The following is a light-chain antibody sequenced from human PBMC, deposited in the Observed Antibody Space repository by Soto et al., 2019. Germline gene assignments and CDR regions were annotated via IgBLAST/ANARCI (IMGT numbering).Light chain of an antibody. Sequence: DIQMTQSPSTLSASVGDRVTITCRASQSISSWLAWYPQKPGKAPKLLIYDASSLESGLPSRFSGSGSGTEFTITVSSLQPDDLATYYCQQYNSMWTFGQGTKVEIK. CDR2: DAS. V-gene: IGKV1-5*01. J-gene: IGKJ1*01. CDR3: QQYNSMWT. CDR1: QSISSW.